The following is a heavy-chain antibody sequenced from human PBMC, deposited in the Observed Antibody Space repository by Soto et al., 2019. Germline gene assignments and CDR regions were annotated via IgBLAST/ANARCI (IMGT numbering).Heavy chain of an antibody. V-gene: IGHV3-30*18. CDR3: AKPVWYGSGSPPDS. Sequence: PGGSLGLSCAASGFTFSSYGMHWVRQAPGKGLEWVAVISYDGSNKHYADSVKGRFTISRDNSKSTLYLQMNSLRAEDTAVYYCAKPVWYGSGSPPDSWGQGTPVTVSS. CDR1: GFTFSSYG. CDR2: ISYDGSNK. J-gene: IGHJ4*02. D-gene: IGHD3-10*01.